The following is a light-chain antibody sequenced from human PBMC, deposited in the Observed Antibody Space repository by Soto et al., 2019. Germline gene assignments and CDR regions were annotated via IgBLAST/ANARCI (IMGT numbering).Light chain of an antibody. CDR1: QSFSSSN. Sequence: DIVLTQSPGTLSWSSGERATLSCRASQSFSSSNLAWYQQNPAQAPRLLIYAASRRAPGIPERFSGSLSGTDFTLTISRLETEDFAVYYCQQYLTSPKTFGQGTKVDIK. CDR2: AAS. J-gene: IGKJ1*01. CDR3: QQYLTSPKT. V-gene: IGKV3-20*01.